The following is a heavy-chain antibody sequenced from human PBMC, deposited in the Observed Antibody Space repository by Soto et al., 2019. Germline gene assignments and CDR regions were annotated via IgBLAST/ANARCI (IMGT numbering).Heavy chain of an antibody. J-gene: IGHJ4*02. D-gene: IGHD3-10*01. Sequence: SETLSLTCTVSGGSISSYYWSWIRQPPGKGLEWIGYIYYSGSTNYNPSLKSRVTISVDTSKNQFSLKLSSVTAADTAVYYCAGTYYYDSESYYTLGYWGQGTLVTVSS. CDR3: AGTYYYDSESYYTLGY. V-gene: IGHV4-59*01. CDR1: GGSISSYY. CDR2: IYYSGST.